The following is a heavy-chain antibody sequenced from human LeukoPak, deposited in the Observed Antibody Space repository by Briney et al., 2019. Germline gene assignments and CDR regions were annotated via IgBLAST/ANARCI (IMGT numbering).Heavy chain of an antibody. D-gene: IGHD2-15*01. CDR1: GGSFSGYY. CDR2: INHSGST. CDR3: AREYCSGGSCSDY. V-gene: IGHV4-34*01. J-gene: IGHJ4*02. Sequence: SETLSLTCAVYGGSFSGYYWSWIRQPPGKGLEWIGEINHSGSTNYNPSLKSRVTISVDTSKNQFSLKLSSVTAADTAVYYCAREYCSGGSCSDYWGQGTLVTVSP.